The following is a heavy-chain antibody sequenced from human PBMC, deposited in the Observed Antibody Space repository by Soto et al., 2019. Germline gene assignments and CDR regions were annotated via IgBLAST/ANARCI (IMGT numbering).Heavy chain of an antibody. CDR1: GFTFSSYS. CDR2: ISKSSRYI. V-gene: IGHV3-21*01. D-gene: IGHD3-22*01. CDR3: ARDYYDSFFDY. J-gene: IGHJ4*02. Sequence: GGSLRLSCAASGFTFSSYSMNWVRQAPGKGLEWVSSISKSSRYIYYADSVKGRFTISRDNAKNSLYLQMNSLRAEDTAVYYCARDYYDSFFDYWGQGTLVSVSS.